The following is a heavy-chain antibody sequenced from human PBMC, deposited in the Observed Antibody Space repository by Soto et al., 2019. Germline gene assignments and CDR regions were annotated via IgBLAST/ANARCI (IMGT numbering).Heavy chain of an antibody. Sequence: GGSLRLSCAASGFTFSSYAMHWVRQAPGKGLEYVSAISSNGGSTYYADSVKDRFTISRDNSKNTLYLQMSSLRAEDTAVYYCVKDGPYSESYPYYFDYWGQGTLVTVS. J-gene: IGHJ4*02. V-gene: IGHV3-64D*06. CDR2: ISSNGGST. D-gene: IGHD1-26*01. CDR3: VKDGPYSESYPYYFDY. CDR1: GFTFSSYA.